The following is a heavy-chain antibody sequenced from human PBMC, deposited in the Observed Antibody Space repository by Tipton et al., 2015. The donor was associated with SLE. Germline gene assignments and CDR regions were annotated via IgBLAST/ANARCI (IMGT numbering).Heavy chain of an antibody. CDR2: VNPSGGTT. D-gene: IGHD1-26*01. Sequence: QLVQSGAEVKKPGASVKVSCKTSGYTFTNHFLHWMRQAPGQGLEWIGVVNPSGGTTDYAQNFQGRVTMTRDTSTSTVYMELRSLRSEDTAVYYCARDAASGSYFGYWGQGTLVTVSS. CDR1: GYTFTNHF. J-gene: IGHJ4*02. CDR3: ARDAASGSYFGY. V-gene: IGHV1-46*01.